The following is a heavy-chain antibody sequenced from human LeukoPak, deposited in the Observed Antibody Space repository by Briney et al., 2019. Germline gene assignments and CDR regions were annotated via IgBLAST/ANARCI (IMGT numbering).Heavy chain of an antibody. D-gene: IGHD4-17*01. V-gene: IGHV3-48*03. Sequence: PGGSLRLSCAASGFTFSIYEINWVRQAPGKGLEWISYISGSGDTAYYADSVKGRFTMSRDNARNSLFLQMNSLGAEDTAVYYCARDDYGDYFDYWGQGTLVTVSS. CDR2: ISGSGDTA. CDR3: ARDDYGDYFDY. J-gene: IGHJ4*02. CDR1: GFTFSIYE.